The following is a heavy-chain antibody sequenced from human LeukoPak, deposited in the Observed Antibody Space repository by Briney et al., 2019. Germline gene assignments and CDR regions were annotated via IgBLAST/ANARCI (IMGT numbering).Heavy chain of an antibody. CDR3: AKVRHIVGATSDY. J-gene: IGHJ4*02. V-gene: IGHV3-23*03. CDR2: IYRGGST. CDR1: GFIFSNYG. Sequence: GGSLRLSCAASGFIFSNYGMNWVRQAPGKGLEWVSVIYRGGSTFYADSVKGRFTISRDNSKNTLYLQMNSLRAEDTAVYYCAKVRHIVGATSDYWGQGTLVTVSS. D-gene: IGHD1-26*01.